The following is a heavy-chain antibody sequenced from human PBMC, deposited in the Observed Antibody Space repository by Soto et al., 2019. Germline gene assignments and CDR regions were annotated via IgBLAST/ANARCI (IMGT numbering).Heavy chain of an antibody. Sequence: EASVKVSCKASGGTFSSYAISWVRQAPGQGLEWMGGIIPIFGTANYAQKFQGRVTITADESTSTAYMELSSLRSEDTAVYYCARGYGSSWYPSLGYWGQGTLVTVSS. V-gene: IGHV1-69*13. J-gene: IGHJ4*02. CDR3: ARGYGSSWYPSLGY. CDR1: GGTFSSYA. CDR2: IIPIFGTA. D-gene: IGHD6-13*01.